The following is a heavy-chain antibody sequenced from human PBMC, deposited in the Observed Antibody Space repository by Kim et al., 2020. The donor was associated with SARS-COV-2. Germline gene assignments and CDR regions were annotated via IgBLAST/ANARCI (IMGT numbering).Heavy chain of an antibody. V-gene: IGHV3-9*01. CDR1: GFTFDDYA. CDR3: AKDTVDQYSYGYDY. Sequence: GGSLRLSCAASGFTFDDYAMHWVRQAPGKGLEWVSGISWNSGSIGYADSVKGRFTISRDNAKNSLYLQMNSLRAEDTALYYCAKDTVDQYSYGYDYWGQGTLVTVSS. CDR2: ISWNSGSI. J-gene: IGHJ4*02. D-gene: IGHD5-18*01.